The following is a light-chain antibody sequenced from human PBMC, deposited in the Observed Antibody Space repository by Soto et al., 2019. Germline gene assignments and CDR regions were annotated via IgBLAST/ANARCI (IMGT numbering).Light chain of an antibody. J-gene: IGKJ1*01. CDR1: QGIRND. CDR3: LQDYNYPRT. CDR2: AAS. V-gene: IGKV1-6*01. Sequence: ALQMTQSPSSLSASVGDRVTITCRASQGIRNDLGWYQQKPGKAPKLLIYAASSLQSGVPSRFSGSGSGTDFTLTISSPQPEDFATYYCLQDYNYPRTFGQGTKVEIK.